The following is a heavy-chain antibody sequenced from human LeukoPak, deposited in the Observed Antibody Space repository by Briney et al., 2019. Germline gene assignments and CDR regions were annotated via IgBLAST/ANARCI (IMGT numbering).Heavy chain of an antibody. CDR2: INPNSGGT. V-gene: IGHV1-2*02. D-gene: IGHD1-26*01. CDR3: ARVSGSYSPPDY. CDR1: GYTFTGYY. J-gene: IGHJ4*02. Sequence: GASVKVSCKASGYTFTGYYMHWARQAPGQGLEWMGWINPNSGGTNYAQKFQGRVTMTRDTSISTAYMELSRLRSDDTAVYYCARVSGSYSPPDYWGQGTLVTVSS.